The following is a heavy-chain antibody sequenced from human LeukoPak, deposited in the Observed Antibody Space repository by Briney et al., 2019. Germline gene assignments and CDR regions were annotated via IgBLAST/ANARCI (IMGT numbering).Heavy chain of an antibody. CDR3: ASVRAADGSGNGNYRDLHI. CDR1: EFTFSSYW. CDR2: IKQDGSAK. V-gene: IGHV3-7*01. J-gene: IGHJ3*02. D-gene: IGHD2-15*01. Sequence: GASLSLSCAASEFTFSSYWMNWVRQPPGKGLEWVANIKQDGSAKYYVYSMNGRSTISKANAHNSLQLQMTSLTAEDTALYYCASVRAADGSGNGNYRDLHIWGQGTKVTVAS.